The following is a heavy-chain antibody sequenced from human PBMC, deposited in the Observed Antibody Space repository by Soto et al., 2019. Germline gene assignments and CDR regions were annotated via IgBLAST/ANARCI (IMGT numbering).Heavy chain of an antibody. CDR2: IWYDGSNK. CDR1: GFTFSSYG. Sequence: QVQLVESGGGVVQPGRSLRLSCAASGFTFSSYGMQWVRQAPGKGLEWVAVIWYDGSNKYYADSVKGRFTISRDNSKNTLYLQMNSLRAEDTAVYYCARDFEYYMDVWGKGTTVTVSS. CDR3: ARDFEYYMDV. J-gene: IGHJ6*03. V-gene: IGHV3-33*01.